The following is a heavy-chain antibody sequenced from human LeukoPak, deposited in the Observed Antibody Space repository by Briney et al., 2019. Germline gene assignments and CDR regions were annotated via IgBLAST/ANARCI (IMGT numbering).Heavy chain of an antibody. CDR2: FFYSGTT. CDR3: ARHSDRLQSGENAFDI. D-gene: IGHD4-11*01. V-gene: IGHV4-39*01. Sequence: SEPLSLTCTVCGGFTRSTNDYGGWVRQPRGRGVELLGCFFYSGTTYYNPSLKSRVTVSVDKAMNQFSLKLPSVTAADTAVYYWARHSDRLQSGENAFDIWGQGTMVTVSS. CDR1: GGFTRSTNDY. J-gene: IGHJ3*02.